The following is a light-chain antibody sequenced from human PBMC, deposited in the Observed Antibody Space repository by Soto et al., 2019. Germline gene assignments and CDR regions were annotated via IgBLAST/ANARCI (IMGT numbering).Light chain of an antibody. CDR3: QQSSNYPMSI. CDR2: AAS. V-gene: IGKV1-39*01. CDR1: QSIAYY. Sequence: DIQMIQSPSSLSASVGDRVSITCRASQSIAYYLNWFQHKPGKAPKLLIYAASSLQSGVASRFTGTAYGTAYTLTRSTVQAEDFAPYYCQQSSNYPMSIFGQG. J-gene: IGKJ2*01.